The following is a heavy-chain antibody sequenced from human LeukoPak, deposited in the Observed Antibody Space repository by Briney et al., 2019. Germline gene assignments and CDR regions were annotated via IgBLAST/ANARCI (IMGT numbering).Heavy chain of an antibody. CDR1: GFTFSSSA. Sequence: GRSLSLSCAASGFTFSSSAMPWVRHAPDEWLEWVAVISYDGSNKYYADSAKGRFTISRDNSKNTRYLQMNSLRADDTAVYYCARDRDSSGWYEGFDYWGQGTLVTVSS. V-gene: IGHV3-30-3*01. D-gene: IGHD6-19*01. CDR2: ISYDGSNK. CDR3: ARDRDSSGWYEGFDY. J-gene: IGHJ4*02.